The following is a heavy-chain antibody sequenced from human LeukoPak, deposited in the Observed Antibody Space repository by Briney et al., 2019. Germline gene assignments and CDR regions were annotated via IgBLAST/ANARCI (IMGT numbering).Heavy chain of an antibody. CDR1: GFTFSSYA. CDR2: ISGSGGST. D-gene: IGHD6-19*01. V-gene: IGHV3-23*01. J-gene: IGHJ4*02. Sequence: GGSLRLSCAASGFTFSSYAMSWVRQAPGKGLEWVSAISGSGGSTYYADSVKGRFTISRDNSKNTLYLQMNSLRAEDTAVYYCAKAPRSSGRWGYFDYWGQGTLVTVSS. CDR3: AKAPRSSGRWGYFDY.